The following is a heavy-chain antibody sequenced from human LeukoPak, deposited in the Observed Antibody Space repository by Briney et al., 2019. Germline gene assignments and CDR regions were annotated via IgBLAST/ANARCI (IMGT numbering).Heavy chain of an antibody. J-gene: IGHJ4*02. Sequence: GGSLRLSCAASGFTFSSYSMIWVRQAPGKGLEWISYISSSSATIYYADSVRGRFTISRDNARNTLYLQMNSLRAEDTAVYYCARDGFLGPVTAYLDYWGQGTPVTVSS. D-gene: IGHD2-21*02. CDR1: GFTFSSYS. CDR2: ISSSSATI. CDR3: ARDGFLGPVTAYLDY. V-gene: IGHV3-48*04.